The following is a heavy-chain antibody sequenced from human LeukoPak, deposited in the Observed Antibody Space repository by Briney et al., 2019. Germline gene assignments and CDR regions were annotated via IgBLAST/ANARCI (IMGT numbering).Heavy chain of an antibody. Sequence: GESLKISCKGSGYSFTTYWIGWVRQMPGKGLEWLGFIYPGDSDTTYSPSFQGQVTISADQSISTAYLQWSSLKASDTATYYCARLYYFRLDVWGQGTTVTVSS. CDR1: GYSFTTYW. CDR2: IYPGDSDT. V-gene: IGHV5-51*01. J-gene: IGHJ6*02. CDR3: ARLYYFRLDV.